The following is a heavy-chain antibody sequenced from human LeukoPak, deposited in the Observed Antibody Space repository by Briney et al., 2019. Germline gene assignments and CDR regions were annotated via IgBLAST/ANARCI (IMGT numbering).Heavy chain of an antibody. CDR1: RFTFSSYS. V-gene: IGHV3-21*01. J-gene: IGHJ4*02. CDR3: ARARYYYDSSGYPKPRYYFDY. D-gene: IGHD3-22*01. CDR2: ISSSGSYI. Sequence: GGSLRLSCAASRFTFSSYSMNWVRQAPGKGLEWVSSISSSGSYIYYADSVKGRFTISRDNAKNSLYLQMNSLRAEDTAVYYCARARYYYDSSGYPKPRYYFDYWGQGTLVTVSS.